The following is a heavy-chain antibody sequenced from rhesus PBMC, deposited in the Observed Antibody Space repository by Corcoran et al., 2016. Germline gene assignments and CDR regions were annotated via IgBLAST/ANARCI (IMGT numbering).Heavy chain of an antibody. CDR2: VEPEDGEA. CDR1: GYTFTELS. J-gene: IGHJ4*01. Sequence: EVQLVQSGAEVKKPGASVKISCKASGYTFTELSMHWVRPAPGKGIGWMGRVEPEDGEADYAQKFQDRVTITADTSTDTAYMELSSLRSEDTAVYYCARDRGQLGYFDYWGQGVLVTVSS. V-gene: IGHV1-111*02. CDR3: ARDRGQLGYFDY. D-gene: IGHD6-25*01.